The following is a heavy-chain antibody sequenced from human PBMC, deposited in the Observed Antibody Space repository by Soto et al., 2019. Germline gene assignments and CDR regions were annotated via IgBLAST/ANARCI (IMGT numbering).Heavy chain of an antibody. Sequence: PSETLSLTCTVSGGSISSYYWSWIRQPPGKGLEWIGYIYYSGSTNYNPSLKSRVTISVDTSKNQFSLKLSSVTAADTAVYYCAGDSYGSMHYIDYWGQGTLVTVS. D-gene: IGHD5-18*01. CDR1: GGSISSYY. J-gene: IGHJ4*02. CDR3: AGDSYGSMHYIDY. V-gene: IGHV4-59*01. CDR2: IYYSGST.